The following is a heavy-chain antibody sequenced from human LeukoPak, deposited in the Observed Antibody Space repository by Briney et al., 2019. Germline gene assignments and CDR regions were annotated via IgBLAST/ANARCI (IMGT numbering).Heavy chain of an antibody. CDR2: INWNSDSI. J-gene: IGHJ3*01. V-gene: IGHV3-9*01. Sequence: GGSLRLSCAASGFTFDDYAMHWVRQFPGKGLQWVAGINWNSDSISYVDSVKGRFTVSRGNAKNSLFLQMNTLRVEDTALYYCAKDPERYTYGFRGAFHFWGQGTLVTVSS. D-gene: IGHD3-10*01. CDR1: GFTFDDYA. CDR3: AKDPERYTYGFRGAFHF.